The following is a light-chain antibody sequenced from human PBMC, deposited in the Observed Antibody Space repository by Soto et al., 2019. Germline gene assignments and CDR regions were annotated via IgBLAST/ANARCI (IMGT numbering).Light chain of an antibody. J-gene: IGKJ4*01. V-gene: IGKV3D-20*02. CDR2: GAS. CDR3: QQRRNWPLT. CDR1: QSVSSSY. Sequence: EVVLTQSPGTVSLSPGERATLSCRASQSVSSSYLAWYQHKRGQAPRLLMYGASSRATGVPDRFSGWGSGTDFTLTISRLEPEDFAVYYCQQRRNWPLTFGGGTKVDIK.